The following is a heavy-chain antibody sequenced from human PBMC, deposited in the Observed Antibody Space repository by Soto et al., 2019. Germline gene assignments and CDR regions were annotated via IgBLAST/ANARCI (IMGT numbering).Heavy chain of an antibody. Sequence: GGSLRLSCAASGFTFSSYAMHWVRQAPGKGLEWVAVISYDGSNKYYADSVKGRFTISRDNSKNTLYLQMNSLRAEDTAVYYCARDRSWSDAFDIWGQGTMVTVSS. CDR1: GFTFSSYA. V-gene: IGHV3-30*04. CDR3: ARDRSWSDAFDI. D-gene: IGHD6-13*01. CDR2: ISYDGSNK. J-gene: IGHJ3*02.